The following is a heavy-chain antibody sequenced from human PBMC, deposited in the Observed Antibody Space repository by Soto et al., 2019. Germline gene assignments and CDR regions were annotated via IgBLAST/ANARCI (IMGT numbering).Heavy chain of an antibody. CDR3: AKDRIGYHRISAY. CDR1: GFTFNKYA. V-gene: IGHV3-23*01. D-gene: IGHD5-12*01. Sequence: GGSLRLSCAASGFTFNKYAMSWVRQAPGKGLEWVSAISGSGSSTYYADSVKGRFTISRDNSKNTLYLQMNSLRAEDTALYYCAKDRIGYHRISAYWGKGTLVTVAS. J-gene: IGHJ4*02. CDR2: ISGSGSST.